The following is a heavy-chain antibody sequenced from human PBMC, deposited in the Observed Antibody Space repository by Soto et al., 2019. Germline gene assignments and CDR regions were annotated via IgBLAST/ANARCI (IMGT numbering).Heavy chain of an antibody. CDR2: IYYSGST. CDR1: GGSISSYY. Sequence: TSETLSLTCTVSGGSISSYYWSWIRQPPGKGLEWIGYIYYSGSTNYNPSLKSRVTISVDTSKNQFSLKLSSVTAADTAVYYRARGGPYYYDSSGYSNWFDPWGQGTLVTVSS. D-gene: IGHD3-22*01. CDR3: ARGGPYYYDSSGYSNWFDP. V-gene: IGHV4-59*01. J-gene: IGHJ5*02.